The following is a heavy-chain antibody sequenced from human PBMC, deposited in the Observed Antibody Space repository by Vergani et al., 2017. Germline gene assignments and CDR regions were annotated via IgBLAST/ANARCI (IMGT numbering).Heavy chain of an antibody. CDR2: VSGSSATP. V-gene: IGHV3-23*04. J-gene: IGHJ4*02. D-gene: IGHD5-12*01. CDR3: TKGSRGYTGYFFDY. CDR1: GFTFRSYD. Sequence: EVEVVESGGGLVQPGGSLRLSCVTSGFTFRSYDMHWVRQAPGKGLEWVSSVSGSSATPYYADSVKGRFIISRDNSKNTLHLQMNSLRADDTAVYYCTKGSRGYTGYFFDYWGQGALATVSS.